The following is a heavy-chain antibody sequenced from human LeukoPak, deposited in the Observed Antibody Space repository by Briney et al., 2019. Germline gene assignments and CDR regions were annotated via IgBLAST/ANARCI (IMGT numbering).Heavy chain of an antibody. J-gene: IGHJ5*02. CDR1: GGSISSSSYY. CDR2: IYYSGST. CDR3: ARGIYDFWSGYYKGNWFDP. Sequence: SETLSLTCTVSGGSISSSSYYWGWVRQPPGKGLEWIGSIYYSGSTYYNPSLKSLVTISVDTSKNQFSLKLSSVTAADTAVYYCARGIYDFWSGYYKGNWFDPWGQGTLVTVSS. D-gene: IGHD3-3*01. V-gene: IGHV4-39*01.